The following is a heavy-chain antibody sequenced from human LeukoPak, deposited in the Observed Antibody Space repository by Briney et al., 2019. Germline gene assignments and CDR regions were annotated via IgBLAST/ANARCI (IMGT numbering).Heavy chain of an antibody. J-gene: IGHJ4*02. V-gene: IGHV3-15*01. Sequence: GGSLRLSCAASGFTVSSNYMSWVRQAPGKGLEWVGRIKSKTDGGTTDYAAPVKGRFTISRDDSKNTLYLQMNSLKTEDTAVYYCTTNNVRTYYDYVWGSPSPLFDYWGQGTLVTVSS. D-gene: IGHD3-16*01. CDR1: GFTVSSNY. CDR2: IKSKTDGGTT. CDR3: TTNNVRTYYDYVWGSPSPLFDY.